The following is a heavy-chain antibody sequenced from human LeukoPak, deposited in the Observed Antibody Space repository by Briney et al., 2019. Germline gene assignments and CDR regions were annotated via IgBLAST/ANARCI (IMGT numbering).Heavy chain of an antibody. D-gene: IGHD3-16*01. CDR1: GYTFISYD. CDR3: VRSLRNSYIDY. CDR2: MNPNSGDT. Sequence: ASVKVSCKASGYTFISYDINRVRQATGQGLEWLGWMNPNSGDTGYAQKFQGRVTMTRNTSIGTAYVELSSLTSEDTAVYYCVRSLRNSYIDYWGQGTLVAASS. J-gene: IGHJ4*02. V-gene: IGHV1-8*01.